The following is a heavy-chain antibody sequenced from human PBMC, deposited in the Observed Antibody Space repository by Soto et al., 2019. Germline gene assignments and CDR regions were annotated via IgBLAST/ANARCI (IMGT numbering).Heavy chain of an antibody. CDR3: SYDTSRDPDL. CDR2: VNRDGTIT. CDR1: GYTFSHYW. J-gene: IGHJ5*02. Sequence: PGGSLRLSCAASGYTFSHYWMHWVRQAPGKGLVWVSRVNRDGTITTYADSVKGRFTISRDNAKNTLYLQMNSLRAEDTAVYYCSYDTSRDPDLWGQGTPVTVSS. D-gene: IGHD3-9*01. V-gene: IGHV3-74*01.